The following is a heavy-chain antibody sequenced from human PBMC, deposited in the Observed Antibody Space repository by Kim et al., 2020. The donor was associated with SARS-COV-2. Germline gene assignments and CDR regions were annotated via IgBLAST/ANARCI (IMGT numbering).Heavy chain of an antibody. Sequence: GGSLRLSCAASGFAFSNYFIHWVRQAPGKGLVWVSRSKSDGSITSYADSVKGRFSISTDNAQNTLYLLMNSLRAEDTAVYYCARDPLVAGAATHLDLWGR. V-gene: IGHV3-74*01. J-gene: IGHJ2*01. D-gene: IGHD1-26*01. CDR3: ARDPLVAGAATHLDL. CDR1: GFAFSNYF. CDR2: SKSDGSIT.